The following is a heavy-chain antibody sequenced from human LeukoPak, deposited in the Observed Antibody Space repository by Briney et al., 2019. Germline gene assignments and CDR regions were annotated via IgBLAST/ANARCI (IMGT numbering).Heavy chain of an antibody. V-gene: IGHV3-48*01. D-gene: IGHD3-22*01. CDR3: AKDLRRRYYDSSGYPMDV. CDR2: ISSSSSTI. J-gene: IGHJ6*02. CDR1: GFTFSWYT. Sequence: PGGSLRLSCAASGFTFSWYTMNWVRQAPGKGLEWVSYISSSSSTIYYADSVKGRFTISRDNAKNSLYLQMNSLRAEDTAVYYCAKDLRRRYYDSSGYPMDVWGQGTTVTVSS.